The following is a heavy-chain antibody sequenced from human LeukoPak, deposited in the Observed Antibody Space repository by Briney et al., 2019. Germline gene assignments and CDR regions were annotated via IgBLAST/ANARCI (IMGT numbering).Heavy chain of an antibody. CDR2: IYYSGST. J-gene: IGHJ6*03. CDR1: GGSISSYY. V-gene: IGHV4-59*12. Sequence: SETLSLTCTVSGGSISSYYWSWIRQPPGKGLEWIGYIYYSGSTYYNPSLKSRVTISVDTSKNQFSLKLSSVTAADTAVYYCARDQSLNMDVWGKGTTVTVSS. CDR3: ARDQSLNMDV.